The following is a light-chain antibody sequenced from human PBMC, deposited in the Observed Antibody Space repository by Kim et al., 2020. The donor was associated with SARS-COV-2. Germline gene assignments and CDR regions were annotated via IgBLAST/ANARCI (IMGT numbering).Light chain of an antibody. CDR3: QQYSIWPWT. J-gene: IGKJ1*01. V-gene: IGKV3-15*01. CDR2: GAS. Sequence: EIVMTQSPVTLSVSPGESATLSCMASQYISNNLAWYQKRPGHVPRLLIYGASTRTTGIPSRFSGSGSGSEFTLTISSLQSEDFALYYCQQYSIWPWTFGQGTKVDIK. CDR1: QYISNN.